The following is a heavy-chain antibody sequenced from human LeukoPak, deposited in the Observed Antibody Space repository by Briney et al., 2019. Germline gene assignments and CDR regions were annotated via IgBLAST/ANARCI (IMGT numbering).Heavy chain of an antibody. CDR2: IYHSGST. V-gene: IGHV4-38-2*02. J-gene: IGHJ4*02. CDR3: ARDRGGSSGFYYFDY. CDR1: GYSISSGYH. Sequence: SETLSLTCTVSGYSISSGYHWGWIRQPPGKGLEWIGTIYHSGSTYYNPSLKSRVTISVDTSKNQFSLKLSSVTAADTAVYYCARDRGGSSGFYYFDYWGQGTLVTVS. D-gene: IGHD6-19*01.